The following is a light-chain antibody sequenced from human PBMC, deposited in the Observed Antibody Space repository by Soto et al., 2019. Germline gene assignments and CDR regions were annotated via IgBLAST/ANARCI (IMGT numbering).Light chain of an antibody. CDR2: DAS. CDR3: QQYNNWPPLT. CDR1: QFIGSN. Sequence: MTQSPVTLSVSPGERATLSCRASQFIGSNLAWYQQKPAQPPRLLIYDASTRATGIPARFSGSESGTEFTLTISSLQSEDFAVYYCQQYNNWPPLTFGGGTKVDIK. J-gene: IGKJ4*01. V-gene: IGKV3-15*01.